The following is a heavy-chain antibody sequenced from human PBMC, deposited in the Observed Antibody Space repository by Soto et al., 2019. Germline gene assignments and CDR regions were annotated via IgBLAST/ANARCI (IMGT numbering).Heavy chain of an antibody. Sequence: GGSLRLSCAASGFSLSSFAMQWVRQAPGKGLEWVATTSYDGLNTFYGESVRGRFSISRDTSKNTLFLQMDSLKTEDTAVYFCAKSSSGLRDYFDSWGRGTLVTVSS. D-gene: IGHD3-10*01. J-gene: IGHJ4*02. V-gene: IGHV3-30-3*02. CDR1: GFSLSSFA. CDR2: TSYDGLNT. CDR3: AKSSSGLRDYFDS.